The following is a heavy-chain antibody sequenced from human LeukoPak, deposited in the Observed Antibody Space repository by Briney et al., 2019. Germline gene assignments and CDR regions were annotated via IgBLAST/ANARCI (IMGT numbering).Heavy chain of an antibody. V-gene: IGHV3-23*01. CDR3: AREGHCSRTSCSLDAIEI. Sequence: GGSLRLSCAASGFSFSAYVMSWVRQAPGKGLEWVSAIRTSADSPYYADSVKGRFTISRDNAKNSLYLQMNSLRAEDTAVYYCAREGHCSRTSCSLDAIEIWGQGTLVAVSS. J-gene: IGHJ3*02. CDR2: IRTSADSP. CDR1: GFSFSAYV. D-gene: IGHD2-2*01.